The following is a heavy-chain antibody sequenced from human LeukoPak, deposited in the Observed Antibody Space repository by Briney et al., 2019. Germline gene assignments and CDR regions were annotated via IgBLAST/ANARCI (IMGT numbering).Heavy chain of an antibody. CDR2: IYTSGST. D-gene: IGHD4-17*01. J-gene: IGHJ6*03. CDR1: GGSISSSAYH. Sequence: SETLSLTCTVSGGSISSSAYHWGWIRQPPGKGLEWIGRIYTSGSTNYNPSLKSRVTMSVDTSKNQFSLKLSSVTAADTAVYYCAREEGYGDYGSYYYYYMDVWGKGTTVTISS. CDR3: AREEGYGDYGSYYYYYMDV. V-gene: IGHV4-39*07.